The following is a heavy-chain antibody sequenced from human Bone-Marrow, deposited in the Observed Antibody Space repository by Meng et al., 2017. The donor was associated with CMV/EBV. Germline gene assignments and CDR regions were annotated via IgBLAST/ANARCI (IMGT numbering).Heavy chain of an antibody. CDR1: GFTFSDYY. J-gene: IGHJ6*02. CDR3: ASQAGVYDFWSGPYYYGMDV. D-gene: IGHD3-3*01. CDR2: ISSSGSTI. Sequence: SCAASGFTFSDYYMSWVRQAPGKGLEWVSYISSSGSTINYADSMKGRFTISRDNAKNSLYLQMNSMRAEDTAVYYCASQAGVYDFWSGPYYYGMDVWGQGTSVTVSS. V-gene: IGHV3-11*04.